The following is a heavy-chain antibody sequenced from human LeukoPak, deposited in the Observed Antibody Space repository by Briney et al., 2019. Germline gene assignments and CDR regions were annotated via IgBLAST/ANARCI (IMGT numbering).Heavy chain of an antibody. D-gene: IGHD2-2*01. CDR3: ARFQGYCSSTSCYSGSAGPNRWFDP. CDR2: IYYSGST. V-gene: IGHV4-59*01. J-gene: IGHJ5*02. CDR1: GGSISSYY. Sequence: KASETLSLTCTVSGGSISSYYWSWIRQPPGKGLEWIGYIYYSGSTNYNPSLKSRGTISVDTSKNQFSLKLSSVTAADTAVYYCARFQGYCSSTSCYSGSAGPNRWFDPWGQGTLVTVSS.